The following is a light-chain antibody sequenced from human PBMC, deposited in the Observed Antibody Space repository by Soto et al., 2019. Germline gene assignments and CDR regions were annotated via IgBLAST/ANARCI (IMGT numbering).Light chain of an antibody. CDR2: AAS. V-gene: IGKV1-12*01. Sequence: DIQMTQSPSSVSAFVGDRVTITCRASQDISSWLAWYQQKPGKAPKLLIYAASSLETGVPSRFSGSGSGTIFILTISSLQPEASADCYCQQSNSFPLTFGQGTRLEIK. CDR1: QDISSW. J-gene: IGKJ5*01. CDR3: QQSNSFPLT.